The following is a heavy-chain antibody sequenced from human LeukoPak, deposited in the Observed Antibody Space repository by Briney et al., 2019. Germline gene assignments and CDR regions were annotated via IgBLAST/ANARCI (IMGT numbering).Heavy chain of an antibody. V-gene: IGHV4-61*02. Sequence: PSETLSLTCTVSGGSISSSSYYWSWIRQPAGKGLEWIGRIYTSGSTNYNPSLKSRVTMSVDTSKNQFSLKLSSVTAADTAVYYCARDSSSVGTFDYWGQGTLVTVSS. D-gene: IGHD6-13*01. CDR2: IYTSGST. CDR1: GGSISSSSYY. CDR3: ARDSSSVGTFDY. J-gene: IGHJ4*02.